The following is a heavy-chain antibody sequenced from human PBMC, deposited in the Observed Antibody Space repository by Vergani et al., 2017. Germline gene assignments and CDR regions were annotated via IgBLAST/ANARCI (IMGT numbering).Heavy chain of an antibody. V-gene: IGHV3-30*02. J-gene: IGHJ4*02. CDR2: IRYDGSNK. CDR1: GFTFSTYG. Sequence: QVQLVESGGGVVQPGGSLRLSCAASGFTFSTYGMHWVRQAPGKGLQWVAFIRYDGSNKYYADSVKGRFTISRDNSKNTLYLQMNSLRAEDTAVYYCAKAGGGRLARGFDYWGQGTLVTVSS. CDR3: AKAGGGRLARGFDY. D-gene: IGHD2-8*02.